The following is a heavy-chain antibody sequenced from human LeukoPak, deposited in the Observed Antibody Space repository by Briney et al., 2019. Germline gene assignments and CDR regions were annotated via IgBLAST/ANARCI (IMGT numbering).Heavy chain of an antibody. J-gene: IGHJ4*02. CDR1: GGTFTNYA. Sequence: ASVTVSCKASGGTFTNYAINWVRQAPGQGLEWMGRIIPILDVTNYAQKFQGRVTITADQSTSTAYMELSSLRSEDTAVYYCARGGGVDILTGFQYWGQGTLVTVSS. D-gene: IGHD3-9*01. V-gene: IGHV1-69*04. CDR2: IIPILDVT. CDR3: ARGGGVDILTGFQY.